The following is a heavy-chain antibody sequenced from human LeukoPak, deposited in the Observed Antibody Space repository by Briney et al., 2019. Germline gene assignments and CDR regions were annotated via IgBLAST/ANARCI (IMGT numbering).Heavy chain of an antibody. V-gene: IGHV3-23*01. CDR2: ISCSGGST. D-gene: IGHD1-26*01. CDR1: GFNFSSYD. CDR3: AKLRESGAYFDY. Sequence: HSGGSLRLSYAASGFNFSSYDMSWVRQPPGKGLEWVSAISCSGGSTYYADSVKGRFTVSRDSSKNTLSLQMNSLRAEDTAVYYCAKLRESGAYFDYWGQGTLVTVSS. J-gene: IGHJ4*02.